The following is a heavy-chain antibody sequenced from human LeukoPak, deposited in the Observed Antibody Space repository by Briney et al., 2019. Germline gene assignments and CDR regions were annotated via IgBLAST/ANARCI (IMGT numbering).Heavy chain of an antibody. D-gene: IGHD6-25*01. CDR1: GDSVSGNSVA. CDR2: TYYRSKWIN. CDR3: ARAFGSSACVDY. V-gene: IGHV6-1*01. Sequence: SQTLSLTCAISGDSVSGNSVAWHWIRQSPSRGLEWLGRTYYRSKWINDYAVSLKSRMTINPDTSKNQISLHLNSVTPEDTAVYYCARAFGSSACVDYWGQGTLVIVSS. J-gene: IGHJ4*02.